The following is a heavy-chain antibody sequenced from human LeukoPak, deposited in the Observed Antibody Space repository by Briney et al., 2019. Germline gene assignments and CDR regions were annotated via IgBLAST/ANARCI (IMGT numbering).Heavy chain of an antibody. Sequence: GGSLRLSCAASGFTFSSYAMSWVRQAPGRGLEWVSTISGGGSSTYYADSVKGRFTISRDNSKNTLYLQMNSLRAEDTAVYFCATGKWELRPFDIWGQGTMVTVSS. CDR2: ISGGGSST. CDR1: GFTFSSYA. V-gene: IGHV3-23*01. D-gene: IGHD1-26*01. J-gene: IGHJ3*02. CDR3: ATGKWELRPFDI.